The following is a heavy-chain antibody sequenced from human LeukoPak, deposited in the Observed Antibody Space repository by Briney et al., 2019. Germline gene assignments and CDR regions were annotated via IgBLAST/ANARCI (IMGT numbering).Heavy chain of an antibody. V-gene: IGHV3-23*01. Sequence: PGGSLRLSCAVSGLTLSNYGMRWVREAPGEGVGWVAGMSGSGGRKSYADYVKGRYTISSDKAKTTMNQQMNSLRAEDTAVYFCANRGVVIRVILGGFHKEAYYFDSWGQGALVTVSS. D-gene: IGHD2-15*01. CDR1: GLTLSNYG. J-gene: IGHJ4*02. CDR3: ANRGVVIRVILGGFHKEAYYFDS. CDR2: MSGSGGRK.